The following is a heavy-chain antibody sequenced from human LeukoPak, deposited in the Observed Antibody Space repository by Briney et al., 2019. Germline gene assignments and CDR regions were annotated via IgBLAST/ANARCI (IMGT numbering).Heavy chain of an antibody. CDR1: GGTFISYA. CDR3: ARGSRCSSTSCYAGDDY. V-gene: IGHV1-69*13. CDR2: IIPIFGTA. J-gene: IGHJ4*02. D-gene: IGHD2-2*01. Sequence: SVKVSCKASGGTFISYAISWVRQAPGQGLEWMRGIIPIFGTANYAQKFQGRVTITADESTSTAYMELSSLRSEDTAVYYCARGSRCSSTSCYAGDDYWGQGTLVTVSS.